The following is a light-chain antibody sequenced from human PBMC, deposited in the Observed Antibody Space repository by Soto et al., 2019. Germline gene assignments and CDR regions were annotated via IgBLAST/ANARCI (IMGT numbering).Light chain of an antibody. CDR2: DVS. V-gene: IGLV2-14*01. Sequence: SVLTQPASVSGSPGQSITISCTGTSSDVGGYNYVSWYQQHPGKAPKLMIYDVSNRPSGVSNRFSGSKSGNTASLTISGLQAEDEADYYCSSYTGSSTVFGTGTKSPS. J-gene: IGLJ1*01. CDR1: SSDVGGYNY. CDR3: SSYTGSSTV.